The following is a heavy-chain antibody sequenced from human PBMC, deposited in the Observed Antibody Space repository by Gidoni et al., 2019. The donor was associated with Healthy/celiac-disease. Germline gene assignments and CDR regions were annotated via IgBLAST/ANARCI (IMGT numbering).Heavy chain of an antibody. CDR2: ISYDGSNK. V-gene: IGHV3-30-3*01. CDR1: GFTFSSYA. CDR3: ARDYIVVVVAAPDY. Sequence: QVQLVESGGGVVQPGRSLRLSCAASGFTFSSYAMHWVRQAPGKGLEWVAVISYDGSNKYYADSVKGRFTISRDNSKNTLYLQMNSLRAEDTAVYYCARDYIVVVVAAPDYWGQGTLVTVSS. J-gene: IGHJ4*02. D-gene: IGHD2-15*01.